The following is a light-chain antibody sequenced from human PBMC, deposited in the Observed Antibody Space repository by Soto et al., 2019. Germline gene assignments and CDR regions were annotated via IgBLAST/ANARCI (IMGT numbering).Light chain of an antibody. Sequence: DIGLTQSPDTMSLAPGESATLACRASQSGNRNYLAWYQQTPGKAPTILIYGASSRDTGIPDRLSGIGSWTDFTLSISSLEHEDFAVFYCQQYDNSLTFGQGTRRAIE. CDR2: GAS. J-gene: IGKJ5*01. CDR3: QQYDNSLT. V-gene: IGKV3-20*01. CDR1: QSGNRNY.